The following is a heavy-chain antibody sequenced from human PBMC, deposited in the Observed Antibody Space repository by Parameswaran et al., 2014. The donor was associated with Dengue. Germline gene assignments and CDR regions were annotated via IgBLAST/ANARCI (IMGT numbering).Heavy chain of an antibody. CDR2: IYHSGST. CDR3: ARILPAPARNPSERSGWHFDY. V-gene: IGHV4-4*02. J-gene: IGHJ4*02. D-gene: IGHD6-19*01. Sequence: VRQMPGKGLEWIGEIYHSGSTNYNPSLKSRVTISVDKSKNQFSLKLSSVTAADTAVYYCARILPAPARNPSERSGWHFDYWGQGTLVTVTS.